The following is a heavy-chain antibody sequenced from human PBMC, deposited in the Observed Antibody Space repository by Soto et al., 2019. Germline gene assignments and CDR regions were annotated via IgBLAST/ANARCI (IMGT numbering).Heavy chain of an antibody. Sequence: GGSLRLSCAASGFTFTSYTMNWVRQAPGKGLEWVSSISSSSNYIYYADSVKGRFTISRDNAKNSLFLQMNSLRAEDTAVYYCARDSPLDGYNSDYFDYWGQGALVTVSS. CDR2: ISSSSNYI. D-gene: IGHD5-12*01. J-gene: IGHJ4*02. CDR3: ARDSPLDGYNSDYFDY. CDR1: GFTFTSYT. V-gene: IGHV3-21*01.